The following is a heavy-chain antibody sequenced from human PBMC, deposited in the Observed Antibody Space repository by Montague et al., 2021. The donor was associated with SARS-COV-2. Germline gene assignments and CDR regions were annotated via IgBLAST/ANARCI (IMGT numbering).Heavy chain of an antibody. J-gene: IGHJ4*02. V-gene: IGHV4-39*01. Sequence: SETLSLTCTVSGGSISSSSYYWGWIRQPPGKGLEWIGSIYYSGSTYYNPSLKSRVTISVDTSKNQFSLKLSSVIAADTAVYYCARPPGAPYDILTGTYRPVDDYWGQGTLVTVSS. CDR1: GGSISSSSYY. D-gene: IGHD3-9*01. CDR3: ARPPGAPYDILTGTYRPVDDY. CDR2: IYYSGST.